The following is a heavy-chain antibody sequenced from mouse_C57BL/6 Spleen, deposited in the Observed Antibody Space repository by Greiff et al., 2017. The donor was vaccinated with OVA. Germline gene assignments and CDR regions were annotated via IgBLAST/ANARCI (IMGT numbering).Heavy chain of an antibody. CDR2: IWGGGST. Sequence: VKLMESGPGLVAPSQSLSISCTVSGFSLTSYGVDWVRQPPGKGLEWLGLIWGGGSTNYNSALMSRLSISKDNSKSQVFLKMNSLQADDTAMYYCAKRSSKAWFAYWGQGTLVTVSA. J-gene: IGHJ3*01. V-gene: IGHV2-9*01. CDR1: GFSLTSYG. CDR3: AKRSSKAWFAY. D-gene: IGHD1-1*01.